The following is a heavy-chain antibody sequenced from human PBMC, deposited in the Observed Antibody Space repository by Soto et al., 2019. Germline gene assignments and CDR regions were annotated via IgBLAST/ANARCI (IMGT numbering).Heavy chain of an antibody. CDR1: GFIFSSYT. CDR2: ITYDGSNQ. CDR3: ARAPSGSYPEFDY. D-gene: IGHD1-26*01. Sequence: QVQLVESGGGVVQPGRSLRLSCAASGFIFSSYTMHWVRQAPGKGLEWVGVITYDGSNQYYADSVKGRFTISRDNSRNMLFLQMNSLRPDDTAVYYCARAPSGSYPEFDYSGQGTLVTLSS. J-gene: IGHJ4*02. V-gene: IGHV3-30-3*01.